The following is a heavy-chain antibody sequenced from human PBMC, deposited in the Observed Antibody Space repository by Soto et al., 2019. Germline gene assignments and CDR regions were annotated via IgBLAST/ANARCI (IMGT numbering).Heavy chain of an antibody. D-gene: IGHD3-9*01. V-gene: IGHV3-7*01. J-gene: IGHJ5*02. CDR2: IKQDGSEK. CDR3: AREPPRNYDILTGPPRGWFDP. Sequence: GGSLRLSCAASGFNFSSYWMSLVRQAPGKGLEWVANIKQDGSEKYYVDSVKGRFTISRDNAKNSLYLQMNSLRAEDTAVYYCAREPPRNYDILTGPPRGWFDPWGQGTLVTVS. CDR1: GFNFSSYW.